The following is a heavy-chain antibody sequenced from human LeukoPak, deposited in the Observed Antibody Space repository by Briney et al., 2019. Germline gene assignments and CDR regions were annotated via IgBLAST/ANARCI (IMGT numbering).Heavy chain of an antibody. CDR2: INPNSGGT. J-gene: IGHJ3*02. D-gene: IGHD3-3*01. Sequence: ASVKVSCKASGYTFTGYYMHWVRQAPGQGLEWMGWINPNSGGTNYAQKFQGRVTMTRDTSISTAYMELSRLRSGDTAVYYCARGDYDFWSGYRAFDIWGQGTMVTVSS. CDR3: ARGDYDFWSGYRAFDI. CDR1: GYTFTGYY. V-gene: IGHV1-2*02.